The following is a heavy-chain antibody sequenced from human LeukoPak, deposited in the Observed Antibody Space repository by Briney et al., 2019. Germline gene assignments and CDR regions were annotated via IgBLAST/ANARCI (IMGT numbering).Heavy chain of an antibody. V-gene: IGHV3-7*01. Sequence: PGGSLRLSCAASGFTFSTYLMSWVRQAPGKGLEWVANIKQDGSEKYYVDSVKGRFTISRDNAKNSLYLQMNSLRAEDTAVYYCARGGYDFWSGYSFYFDYWGQGTLVTVSS. J-gene: IGHJ4*02. CDR3: ARGGYDFWSGYSFYFDY. CDR1: GFTFSTYL. CDR2: IKQDGSEK. D-gene: IGHD3-3*01.